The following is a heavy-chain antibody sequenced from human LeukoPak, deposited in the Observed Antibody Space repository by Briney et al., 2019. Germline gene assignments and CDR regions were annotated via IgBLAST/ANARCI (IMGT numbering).Heavy chain of an antibody. CDR1: GYTFTSYG. CDR3: ARERVLPSAYWFDP. D-gene: IGHD2/OR15-2a*01. V-gene: IGHV1-18*01. J-gene: IGHJ5*02. Sequence: GASVKVSCKASGYTFTSYGISWARQAPGQGLEWMGWISAYNGNTNYAQKLQGRVTMTTDTSTSTAYMELRSLRSDDTAVYYCARERVLPSAYWFDPWGQGTLVTVSS. CDR2: ISAYNGNT.